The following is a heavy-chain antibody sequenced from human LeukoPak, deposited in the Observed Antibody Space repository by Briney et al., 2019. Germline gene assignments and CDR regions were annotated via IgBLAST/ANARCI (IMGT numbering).Heavy chain of an antibody. V-gene: IGHV3-23*01. Sequence: PGGSLRLSCAASGVTLSSFAMSWARQAPGKGLEWVSAISGSGGSTYYADSVKGRFTISRDNSKNTLYLQMNSLRAEDTAVYYCASMVATIEPPDYWGQGTLVTVSS. D-gene: IGHD5-12*01. CDR2: ISGSGGST. J-gene: IGHJ4*02. CDR1: GVTLSSFA. CDR3: ASMVATIEPPDY.